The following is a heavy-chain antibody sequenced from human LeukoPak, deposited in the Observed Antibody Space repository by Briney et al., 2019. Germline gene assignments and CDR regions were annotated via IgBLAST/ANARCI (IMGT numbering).Heavy chain of an antibody. CDR2: IYSGGSA. V-gene: IGHV3-66*01. Sequence: PGGSLRLSCAASGFTFSSNYMSWVRQAPGKGLEWVSVIYSGGSAWYADSVKGRFTISRDNSKNTLYLQMNSLRAEDTAVYYCASVAEVGYFDYWGQGTLVTVSS. CDR1: GFTFSSNY. J-gene: IGHJ4*02. CDR3: ASVAEVGYFDY. D-gene: IGHD6-13*01.